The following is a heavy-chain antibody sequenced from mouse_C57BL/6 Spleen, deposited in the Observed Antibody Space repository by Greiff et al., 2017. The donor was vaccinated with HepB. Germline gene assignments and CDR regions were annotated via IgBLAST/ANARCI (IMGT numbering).Heavy chain of an antibody. V-gene: IGHV1-26*01. Sequence: EVQLQQSGPELVKPGASVKISCKASGYTFTDYYMNWVKQSHGKSLEWIGDINPNNGGTSYNQKFKGKATLTVDKSSSTAYMELRSLTSEDSAVYYCAREGWYYDYVFDYWGQGTTLTVSS. CDR3: AREGWYYDYVFDY. CDR1: GYTFTDYY. D-gene: IGHD2-4*01. CDR2: INPNNGGT. J-gene: IGHJ2*01.